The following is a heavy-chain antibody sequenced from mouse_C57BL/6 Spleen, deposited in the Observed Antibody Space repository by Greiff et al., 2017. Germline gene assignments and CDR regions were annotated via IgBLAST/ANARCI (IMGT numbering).Heavy chain of an antibody. J-gene: IGHJ2*01. CDR2: ISSGSSTI. D-gene: IGHD1-2*01. CDR1: GFTFSDYG. Sequence: EVQGVESGGGLVKPGGSLKLSCAASGFTFSDYGMHWVRQAPEKGLEWVAYISSGSSTIYYADTVKGRFTISRDNAKNTRFLHMTSLRSEDTAMYYCARRDYYGDYFDYWGQGTTLTVSS. V-gene: IGHV5-17*01. CDR3: ARRDYYGDYFDY.